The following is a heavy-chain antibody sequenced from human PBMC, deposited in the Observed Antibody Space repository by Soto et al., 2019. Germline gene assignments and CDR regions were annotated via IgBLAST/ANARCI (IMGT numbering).Heavy chain of an antibody. CDR2: IIPIYSTS. Sequence: SVKVSCKASGGTFSNYAISWVRQAPGQGLEWMGGIIPIYSTSNYAQKFQGRSTVNADESTRTVYMDLRSLRSGDTAGYYCAGGGLTGSTLYYYGRDVWGQGNTVTVSS. J-gene: IGHJ6*02. CDR3: AGGGLTGSTLYYYGRDV. D-gene: IGHD1-26*01. CDR1: GGTFSNYA. V-gene: IGHV1-69*13.